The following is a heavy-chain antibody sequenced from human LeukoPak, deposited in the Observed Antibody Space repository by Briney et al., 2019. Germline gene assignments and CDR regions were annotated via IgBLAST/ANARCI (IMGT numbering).Heavy chain of an antibody. D-gene: IGHD3-22*01. CDR2: IYYSGST. V-gene: IGHV4-59*01. CDR3: ARDIGGYYPEESGAFDI. J-gene: IGHJ3*02. CDR1: GGSISTYY. Sequence: SETLSLTCTVSGGSISTYYWSWIRQPPGKGLEWIGYIYYSGSTNYNPSLKSRVSISVDTSKHQFSLKLTSVTAADTAVYYCARDIGGYYPEESGAFDIWGQGTMVTVSS.